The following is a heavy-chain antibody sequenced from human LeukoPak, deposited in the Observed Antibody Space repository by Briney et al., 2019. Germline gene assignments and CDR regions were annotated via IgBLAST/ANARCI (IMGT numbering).Heavy chain of an antibody. CDR3: TTDPRY. Sequence: GGSLRLSCAASGFTFKNAWMSWVRQAPGKGPEWVARIKDKGEGGTIGYAASVRGRFTISRDDSRDAVYLQMNSLIVDDSAVYYCTTDPRYWGQGTLVTVSS. CDR2: IKDKGEGGTI. J-gene: IGHJ4*02. V-gene: IGHV3-15*01. CDR1: GFTFKNAW.